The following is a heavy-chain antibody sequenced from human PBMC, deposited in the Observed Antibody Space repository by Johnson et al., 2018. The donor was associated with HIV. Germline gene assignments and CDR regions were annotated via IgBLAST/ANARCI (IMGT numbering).Heavy chain of an antibody. CDR2: VSYDESSK. J-gene: IGHJ3*02. Sequence: QMLLVESGGGVVHPGRSLRLSCAASGFTFRSYPMNWVRQAPGKGLEWVAFVSYDESSKYYRDSVKGRFTISRDNSNNTLYLQMNSLRAEDTAVYYCAKDIEGSSWWTPHDPDDAFDIWGQGTMVTVSS. CDR1: GFTFRSYP. CDR3: AKDIEGSSWWTPHDPDDAFDI. D-gene: IGHD6-13*01. V-gene: IGHV3-30*04.